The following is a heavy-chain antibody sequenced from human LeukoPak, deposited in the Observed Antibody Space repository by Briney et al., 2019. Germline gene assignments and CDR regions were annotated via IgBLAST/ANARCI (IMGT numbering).Heavy chain of an antibody. Sequence: SETLSLTCTVSGGSISPYYWSWIRQPPGKGLECVGYIYYSGSPNYNPSLKSRVPISVDTSKNQFSLKLSSVTAADTAVYYCARAFYPGYYSYMAVWGKGTTVTVSS. D-gene: IGHD3-3*02. V-gene: IGHV4-59*01. J-gene: IGHJ6*03. CDR1: GGSISPYY. CDR3: ARAFYPGYYSYMAV. CDR2: IYYSGSP.